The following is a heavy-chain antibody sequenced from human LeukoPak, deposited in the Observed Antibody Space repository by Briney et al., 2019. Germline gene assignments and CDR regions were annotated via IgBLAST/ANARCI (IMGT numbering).Heavy chain of an antibody. D-gene: IGHD3-22*01. V-gene: IGHV3-48*03. CDR3: ARVLGYYDSSGTLDY. CDR2: ISSSGSTI. CDR1: GFTFSSYE. Sequence: GGSLRLSCAASGFTFSSYEMNWVRQAPGKGLERASYISSSGSTIYYADSVKGRFTISRDNAKNSLYLQMNSLRAEDTAVYYCARVLGYYDSSGTLDYWGQGTLVTVSS. J-gene: IGHJ4*02.